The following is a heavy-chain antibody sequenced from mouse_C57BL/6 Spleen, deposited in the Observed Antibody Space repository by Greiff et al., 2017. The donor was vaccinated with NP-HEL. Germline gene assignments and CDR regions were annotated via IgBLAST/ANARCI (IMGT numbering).Heavy chain of an antibody. Sequence: VKLQESGPGLVQPSQSLSITCTVSGFSLTSYGVHWVRQSPGKGLEWLGVIWRGGSTDYNAAFMSRLSITKDNSKSQVFFKMNSLQADDTAIYYCAKNENDYGYDYAMDYWGQGTSVTVSS. D-gene: IGHD2-2*01. CDR1: GFSLTSYG. CDR2: IWRGGST. V-gene: IGHV2-5*01. J-gene: IGHJ4*01. CDR3: AKNENDYGYDYAMDY.